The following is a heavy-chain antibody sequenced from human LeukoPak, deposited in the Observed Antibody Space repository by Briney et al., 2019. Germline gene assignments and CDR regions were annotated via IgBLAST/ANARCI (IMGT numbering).Heavy chain of an antibody. J-gene: IGHJ4*02. V-gene: IGHV3-23*01. CDR1: GFTFSSYA. CDR3: AKVPPREYSSSGDY. D-gene: IGHD6-6*01. CDR2: ISGSGGST. Sequence: PGGSLRLSCAASGFTFSSYAMSWVRQAPGKGLEWVSAISGSGGSTCYADSVKGRFTISRDNSKNTLYLQMNSLRAEDTAVYYCAKVPPREYSSSGDYWGQGTLVTVSS.